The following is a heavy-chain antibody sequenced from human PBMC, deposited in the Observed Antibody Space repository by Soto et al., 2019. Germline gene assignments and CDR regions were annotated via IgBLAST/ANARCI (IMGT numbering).Heavy chain of an antibody. D-gene: IGHD3-3*01. CDR3: ATRITVFGLLIPPFDP. Sequence: KPSETLSLTCAVCGGSVNCYYWNWIRQPPGKGLEWIGEINHTGGTHYNPSLKSRVTMSVDTSKNQFSLRLSSVTAADTAIYYCATRITVFGLLIPPFDPWGQGTQVTVSS. V-gene: IGHV4-34*01. J-gene: IGHJ5*02. CDR2: INHTGGT. CDR1: GGSVNCYY.